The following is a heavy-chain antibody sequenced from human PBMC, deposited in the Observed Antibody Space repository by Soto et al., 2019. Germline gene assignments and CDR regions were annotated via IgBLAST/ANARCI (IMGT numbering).Heavy chain of an antibody. V-gene: IGHV3-30*18. J-gene: IGHJ4*02. CDR1: GFTFNIYG. Sequence: GGSLRLSCAASGFTFNIYGMHWVRQAPDKGLEWVALTSYDGSNQYYADSVKGRFTISRDNSKNTLFLQMNSLRADDTAVYYCAKDQASGQGSFDSWGQGTLVTVSS. CDR3: AKDQASGQGSFDS. CDR2: TSYDGSNQ.